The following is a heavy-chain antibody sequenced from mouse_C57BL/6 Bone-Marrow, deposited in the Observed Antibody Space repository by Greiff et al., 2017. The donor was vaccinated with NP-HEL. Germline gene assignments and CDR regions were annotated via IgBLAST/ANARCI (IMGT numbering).Heavy chain of an antibody. CDR3: ARHEAPYGSSYYFDY. D-gene: IGHD1-1*01. J-gene: IGHJ2*01. V-gene: IGHV1-62-2*01. CDR2: FYPGSGSI. Sequence: QVQLQQSGAELVKPGASVKLSCKASGYTFTEYTIHWVQQRSGQGLEWIGWFYPGSGSIKSNEKFKDKATFLVDKATSTVYMELRRLTSEDSAVYFCARHEAPYGSSYYFDYWGQGTTLTVSA. CDR1: GYTFTEYT.